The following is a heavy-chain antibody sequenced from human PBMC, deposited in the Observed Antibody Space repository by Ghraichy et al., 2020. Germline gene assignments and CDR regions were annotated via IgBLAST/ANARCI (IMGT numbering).Heavy chain of an antibody. CDR3: AEGDYYDSSGHYDLSYRRAFDY. CDR2: INHSGST. D-gene: IGHD3-22*01. CDR1: GGSFSGYY. Sequence: SETLSLTCAVYGGSFSGYYWSWIRQPPGKGLDWIGEINHSGSTNYNPSLKSRVTISVDTSKNQSSLKLSSVTAAETAVYYFAEGDYYDSSGHYDLSYRRAFDYWGQGTLVTVSS. J-gene: IGHJ4*02. V-gene: IGHV4-34*01.